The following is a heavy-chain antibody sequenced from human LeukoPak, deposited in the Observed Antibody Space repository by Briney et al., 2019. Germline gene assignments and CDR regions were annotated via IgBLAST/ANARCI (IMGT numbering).Heavy chain of an antibody. Sequence: SETLSLTCTVSGYSISSGYYWGWIRQPPGKGLEWIGSIYHSGSTYYNPSLKSRVTISVDTSKNQFSLKLSSVTAADTAVYYCARGDILTGYSNNWFDPWGQGTLVTVSS. D-gene: IGHD3-9*01. CDR3: ARGDILTGYSNNWFDP. J-gene: IGHJ5*02. CDR1: GYSISSGYY. V-gene: IGHV4-38-2*02. CDR2: IYHSGST.